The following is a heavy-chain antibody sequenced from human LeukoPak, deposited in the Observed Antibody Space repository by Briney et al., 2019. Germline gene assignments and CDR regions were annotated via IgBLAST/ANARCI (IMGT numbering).Heavy chain of an antibody. J-gene: IGHJ4*02. V-gene: IGHV3-30*14. Sequence: PGRSLRLSCAASGFTFSSYAMHWVRQAPGKGLEWVAVISYDGSNKYYADSVKGRFTISRDNSKNTLYLQMNSLRAEDTAVYYCISSGDDSGWYGADYWGQGTLVTVSS. CDR3: ISSGDDSGWYGADY. CDR2: ISYDGSNK. D-gene: IGHD6-19*01. CDR1: GFTFSSYA.